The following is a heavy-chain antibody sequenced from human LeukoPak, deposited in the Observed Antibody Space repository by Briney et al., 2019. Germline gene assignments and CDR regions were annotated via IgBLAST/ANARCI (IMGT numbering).Heavy chain of an antibody. CDR2: IRYDGSNK. CDR1: GFTFSSYG. D-gene: IGHD1-26*01. V-gene: IGHV3-30*02. Sequence: PGGSLRLSCAASGFTFSSYGMHWVRQAPGKGLEWVAFIRYDGSNKYYADSVKGRFTISRDNSKNTLYLQMNSLRAEDTAVYYYAKDRASGSYCDYWGQGTLVTVSS. CDR3: AKDRASGSYCDY. J-gene: IGHJ4*02.